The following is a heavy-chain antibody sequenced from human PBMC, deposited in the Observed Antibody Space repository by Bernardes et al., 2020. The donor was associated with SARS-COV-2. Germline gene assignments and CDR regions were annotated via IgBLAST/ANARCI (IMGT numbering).Heavy chain of an antibody. J-gene: IGHJ5*02. CDR2: FDPEDGET. Sequence: ASVKVSCKVSGYTLTELSMHWVRQAPGKGLEWMGGFDPEDGETIYAQKFQGRVTMTEDTSTDTAYMELSSLRSEDTAVYYCATTTVIPPDSSGYPNWFDPWGQGTLVTVSS. CDR3: ATTTVIPPDSSGYPNWFDP. V-gene: IGHV1-24*01. CDR1: GYTLTELS. D-gene: IGHD3-22*01.